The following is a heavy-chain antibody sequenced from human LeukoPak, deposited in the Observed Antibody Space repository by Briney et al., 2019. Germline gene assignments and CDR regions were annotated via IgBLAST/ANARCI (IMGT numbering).Heavy chain of an antibody. CDR2: ISSSSGYI. CDR3: ARDGAFDI. Sequence: GGSLRLSCAASGFTFSNFWMNWVRQAPGKGLEWVSSISSSSGYIYYADSVKGRFTISRDNAKNSLYLQMNSLRAEDTAVYYCARDGAFDIWGQGTMVTVSS. CDR1: GFTFSNFW. V-gene: IGHV3-21*01. J-gene: IGHJ3*02.